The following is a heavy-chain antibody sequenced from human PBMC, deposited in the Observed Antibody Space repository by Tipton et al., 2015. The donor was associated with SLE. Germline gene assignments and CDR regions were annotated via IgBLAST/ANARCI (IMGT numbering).Heavy chain of an antibody. D-gene: IGHD6-13*01. J-gene: IGHJ4*02. CDR2: ISAHNGNT. CDR3: ATQPPYSGTWYFDY. CDR1: GYTFSSFG. Sequence: QLVQSGPEVKKPGASVKVSCKASGYTFSSFGISWVRQAPGQGLEWMGWISAHNGNTNYAQRLQGRVTMSTDTSTSTAYMELRSLRSDDTAVYYCATQPPYSGTWYFDYWGQGTLVTVSS. V-gene: IGHV1-18*01.